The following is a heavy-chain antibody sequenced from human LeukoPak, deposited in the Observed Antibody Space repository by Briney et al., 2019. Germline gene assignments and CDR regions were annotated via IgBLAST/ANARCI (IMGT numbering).Heavy chain of an antibody. CDR2: ISYDGSNK. CDR3: AKDTRWRGYSSDALDI. Sequence: PGGSLRLSCAASGFTFSSYGMHWVRQAPGKGLEWVAVISYDGSNKYYADSVKGRFTISRDNSKNTLYLQMNSLRAEDTAVYYCAKDTRWRGYSSDALDIWGQGTMVTVSS. CDR1: GFTFSSYG. D-gene: IGHD6-13*01. V-gene: IGHV3-30*18. J-gene: IGHJ3*02.